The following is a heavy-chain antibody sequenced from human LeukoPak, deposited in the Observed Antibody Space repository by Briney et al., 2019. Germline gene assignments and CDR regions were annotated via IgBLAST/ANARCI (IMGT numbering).Heavy chain of an antibody. J-gene: IGHJ3*02. CDR1: GYTFTGYY. D-gene: IGHD3-16*01. Sequence: ASVKASCKASGYTFTGYYIHLVRQAPGQGLEWMGWINPNSGGTKYAQKLQGRVTMTRDTSISTAYMDLSRLRSDDTAVYFCARDGPLGGAFDIWGQGTMVTVSS. V-gene: IGHV1-2*02. CDR3: ARDGPLGGAFDI. CDR2: INPNSGGT.